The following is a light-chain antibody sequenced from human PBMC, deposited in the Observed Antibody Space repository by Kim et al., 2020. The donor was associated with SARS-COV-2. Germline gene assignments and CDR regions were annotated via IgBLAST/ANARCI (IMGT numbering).Light chain of an antibody. V-gene: IGLV6-57*01. J-gene: IGLJ3*02. CDR2: ENN. CDR3: QSYDSSNPWV. CDR1: SGSIASNY. Sequence: KTVTISCTRSSGSIASNYVQWYQQRPGSSPTTVIYENNQSPSGVPDRFSGSIDSSSNSASLTISGLKTEDEADYYCQSYDSSNPWVFGGGTQLTVL.